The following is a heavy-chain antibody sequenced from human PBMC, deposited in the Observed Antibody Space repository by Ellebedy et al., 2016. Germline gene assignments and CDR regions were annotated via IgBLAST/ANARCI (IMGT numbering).Heavy chain of an antibody. V-gene: IGHV4-59*01. J-gene: IGHJ4*02. CDR1: RVSIGSYY. D-gene: IGHD6-19*01. CDR3: ARVEPYSRGRGGFDY. CDR2: VYYSGGT. Sequence: SETLSLTCTVSRVSIGSYYWSWIRQPPGKGLEWIGCVYYSGGTSYNPSLKSRVTISVDTSKNEFSLKMSSVTAADTAMYYCARVEPYSRGRGGFDYWGQGTLVTVSS.